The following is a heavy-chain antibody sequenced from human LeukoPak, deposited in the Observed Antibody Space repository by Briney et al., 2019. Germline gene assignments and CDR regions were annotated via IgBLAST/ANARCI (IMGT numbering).Heavy chain of an antibody. V-gene: IGHV3-48*01. Sequence: GGSLRLSCAASGFTFSSYSMNWVRQAPGKGLEWVSSISSSSSTIYYADSVKGRFTISRDNAKNSLYLQMNSLRAEDTAVYYCASDCGGDCSYAFDIWGQGTMVTVSS. CDR1: GFTFSSYS. J-gene: IGHJ3*02. CDR2: ISSSSSTI. D-gene: IGHD2-21*02. CDR3: ASDCGGDCSYAFDI.